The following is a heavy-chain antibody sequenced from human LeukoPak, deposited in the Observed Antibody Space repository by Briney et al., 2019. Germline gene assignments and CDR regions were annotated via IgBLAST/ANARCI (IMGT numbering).Heavy chain of an antibody. Sequence: SETLSLTCTVSGGSISSYYWSWIRQPAGKGLEWIGRIYNSGSTNQNPSLKSRVTMSVDTSKNQFSLKLSSVTAADTAVYYCARVVATGPQAMTGFSNWFDPWGQGTLVTVSS. J-gene: IGHJ5*02. CDR3: ARVVATGPQAMTGFSNWFDP. V-gene: IGHV4-4*07. D-gene: IGHD5-12*01. CDR1: GGSISSYY. CDR2: IYNSGST.